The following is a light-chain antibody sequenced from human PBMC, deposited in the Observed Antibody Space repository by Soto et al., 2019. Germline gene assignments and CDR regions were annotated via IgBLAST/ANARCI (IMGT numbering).Light chain of an antibody. CDR3: QQYGTSSFT. J-gene: IGKJ3*01. V-gene: IGKV3-20*01. CDR2: GAS. Sequence: VLTQSPGTLSLSPGERATLSCRASERISSNFLAWYQQRPGQAPRLLIYGASTRASGIPDRFSGRGPGTDFALTISRLEPEDFALYYCQQYGTSSFTFGPGTTVDIK. CDR1: ERISSNF.